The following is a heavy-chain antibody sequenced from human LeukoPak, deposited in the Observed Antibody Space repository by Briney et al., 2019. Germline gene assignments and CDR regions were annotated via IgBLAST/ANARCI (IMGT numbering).Heavy chain of an antibody. CDR1: GFTFSSYE. Sequence: GGSLRLSCAASGFTFSSYEMNWVRQAPGKGLEWVSYISSSGGTIYYADSVKGRFTISRDNAKNSLYLQMNSLRAEDTAVYYCARDVIQPWLLFAYWGQGTLVTVSS. D-gene: IGHD5-18*01. J-gene: IGHJ4*02. CDR3: ARDVIQPWLLFAY. CDR2: ISSSGGTI. V-gene: IGHV3-48*03.